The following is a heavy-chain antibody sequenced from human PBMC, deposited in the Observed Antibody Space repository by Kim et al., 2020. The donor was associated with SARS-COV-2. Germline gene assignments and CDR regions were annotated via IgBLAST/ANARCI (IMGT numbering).Heavy chain of an antibody. CDR2: INHSGST. V-gene: IGHV4-34*01. CDR3: ARVWGGRRDRRGWFDP. Sequence: SETLSLTCAVYGGSFSGYYWSWIRQPPGKGLEWIGEINHSGSTNYNPSLKSRVTISVDTSKNQFSLKLSSVTAADTAVYYCARVWGGRRDRRGWFDPWGQGTLVTVSS. J-gene: IGHJ5*02. D-gene: IGHD3-10*01. CDR1: GGSFSGYY.